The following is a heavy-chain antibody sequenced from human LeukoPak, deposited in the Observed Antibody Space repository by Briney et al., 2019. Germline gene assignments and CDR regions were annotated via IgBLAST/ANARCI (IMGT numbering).Heavy chain of an antibody. CDR1: GFTFSSYS. V-gene: IGHV3-21*01. CDR2: ISSSSSYI. CDR3: AREADIVVVPAAVYFDY. Sequence: GGSLRLSCAASGFTFSSYSMNWVRQAPGKGLEWVSSISSSSSYIYYADSVKGRFTISRDNAKNSLYLQMNSLRAEDTAVYYCAREADIVVVPAAVYFDYWGQGTLVTVSS. J-gene: IGHJ4*02. D-gene: IGHD2-2*01.